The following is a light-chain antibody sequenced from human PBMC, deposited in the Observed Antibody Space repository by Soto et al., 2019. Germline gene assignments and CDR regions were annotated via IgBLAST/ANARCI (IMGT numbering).Light chain of an antibody. CDR1: QSVSSH. J-gene: IGKJ1*01. Sequence: LVITHSQATQSLSPEKKTNLSCRPSQSVSSHLAWYQQKPGQAPRLLIYGASTRATGIPARFSGSGSGTEFTLTISSLQSEDFAVYYCQQYNNWPPWTFGQGTKVDIK. CDR3: QQYNNWPPWT. CDR2: GAS. V-gene: IGKV3-15*01.